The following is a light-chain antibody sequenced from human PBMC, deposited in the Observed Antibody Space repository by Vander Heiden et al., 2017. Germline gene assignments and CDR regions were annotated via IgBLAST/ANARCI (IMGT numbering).Light chain of an antibody. J-gene: IGLJ3*02. CDR2: STN. V-gene: IGLV8-61*01. Sequence: QTVVTQEPSFSVSPGGTVTLTCGLSSGSVSPSYSPSWYQQTPGQATRTLIYSTNTRSSGVPDRFSGSIIGNKAALTITGAQADEESDYYCVLYMGSGFWVFGGGTKLTVL. CDR1: SGSVSPSYS. CDR3: VLYMGSGFWV.